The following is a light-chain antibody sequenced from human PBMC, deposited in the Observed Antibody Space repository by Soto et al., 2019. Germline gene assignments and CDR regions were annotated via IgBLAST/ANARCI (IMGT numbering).Light chain of an antibody. CDR3: QQYGSSPWT. V-gene: IGKV3-20*01. Sequence: DIVLTQSPGTLSLSPGERATLSCRSSQSVSNNYLAWYQQKPGQAPRLIIYGASSRATGIPDRFSGSGSGTDFTLTISRLEPEDVAVYYCQQYGSSPWTFGQGTKVDIK. CDR2: GAS. J-gene: IGKJ1*01. CDR1: QSVSNNY.